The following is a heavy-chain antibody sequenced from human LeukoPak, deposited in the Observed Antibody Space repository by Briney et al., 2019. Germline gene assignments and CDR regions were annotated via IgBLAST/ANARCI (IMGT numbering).Heavy chain of an antibody. J-gene: IGHJ6*02. V-gene: IGHV3-30*04. D-gene: IGHD3-22*01. CDR2: ISYDGSNK. Sequence: GGSLRLSCAASGFTFSSYAMHWVRQAPGKGLEWVAVISYDGSNKYYADSVKGRFTISRVNSKSTLYLQMNSLRAEDTAVYYCARDYYDSSGYYYGMDVWGQGTTVTVSS. CDR1: GFTFSSYA. CDR3: ARDYYDSSGYYYGMDV.